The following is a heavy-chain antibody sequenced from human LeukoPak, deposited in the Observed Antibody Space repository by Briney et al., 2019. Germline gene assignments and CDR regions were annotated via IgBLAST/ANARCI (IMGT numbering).Heavy chain of an antibody. CDR3: ARVLRYCSGGNCYSGGLGYMDV. CDR1: GFAFGNYE. Sequence: GGSLRLSCAASGFAFGNYEMKWVRQAPGKGLAWISYISSSGKTVYYADSVKGRFTISRDNAKNSLFLQMNSLRAEDTAVYYCARVLRYCSGGNCYSGGLGYMDVWGKGTTVTISS. D-gene: IGHD2-15*01. J-gene: IGHJ6*03. CDR2: ISSSGKTV. V-gene: IGHV3-48*03.